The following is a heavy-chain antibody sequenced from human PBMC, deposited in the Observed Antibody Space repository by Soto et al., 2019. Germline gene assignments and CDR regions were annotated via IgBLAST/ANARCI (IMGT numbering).Heavy chain of an antibody. CDR2: INHSGST. D-gene: IGHD6-13*01. Sequence: SETLSLTCAVYGGSFSGYYWSWIRQPPGKGLEWIGEINHSGSTNYNPSLKSRVTISVDTSKNQISLKLSSVTAADTAVYYCARVPRGAGTFSRYYGMDVWGQGTTVTAP. V-gene: IGHV4-34*01. J-gene: IGHJ6*02. CDR3: ARVPRGAGTFSRYYGMDV. CDR1: GGSFSGYY.